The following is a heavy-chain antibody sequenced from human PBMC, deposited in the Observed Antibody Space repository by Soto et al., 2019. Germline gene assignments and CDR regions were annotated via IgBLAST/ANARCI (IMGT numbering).Heavy chain of an antibody. Sequence: ASVKVSCKASGYTFTSYGISWVRQAPGQRLEWMGWINAGNGNTKYSQKFQGRVTITRDTSASTAYMELSSLRSEDTAVYYCTRDSYDHPPNDYWAQGTLVTVSS. CDR3: TRDSYDHPPNDY. D-gene: IGHD5-12*01. CDR1: GYTFTSYG. V-gene: IGHV1-3*01. CDR2: INAGNGNT. J-gene: IGHJ4*02.